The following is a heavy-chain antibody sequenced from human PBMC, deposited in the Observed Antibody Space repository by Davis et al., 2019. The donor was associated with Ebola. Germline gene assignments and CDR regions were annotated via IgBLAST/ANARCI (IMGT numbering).Heavy chain of an antibody. CDR2: ISGTSRTI. D-gene: IGHD2-2*01. V-gene: IGHV3-11*01. Sequence: GESLKISCAASGFPFSDYYMNWIRQAPGKGLEWVSYISGTSRTIYYADSVKGRFTISRDNAKNSLFLQMNSLGAEDTAVYYCARAAVSASKSWFDPWGQGTLVTVSS. J-gene: IGHJ5*02. CDR1: GFPFSDYY. CDR3: ARAAVSASKSWFDP.